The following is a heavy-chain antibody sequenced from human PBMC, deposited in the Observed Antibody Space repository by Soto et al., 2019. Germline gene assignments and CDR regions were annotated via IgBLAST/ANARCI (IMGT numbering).Heavy chain of an antibody. Sequence: QITLKESGPTLVKPTQTLTLTCTFSGFSLSTSGVGVGWIRQPPGKALEWLALIYWDDDKRYSPSLKSRLTITKDTSKNQVVLTITNMDPVDTATYYCAHRRRETGTLRINRFDYWGQGTLVTVSS. CDR3: AHRRRETGTLRINRFDY. CDR1: GFSLSTSGVG. CDR2: IYWDDDK. J-gene: IGHJ4*02. D-gene: IGHD1-1*01. V-gene: IGHV2-5*02.